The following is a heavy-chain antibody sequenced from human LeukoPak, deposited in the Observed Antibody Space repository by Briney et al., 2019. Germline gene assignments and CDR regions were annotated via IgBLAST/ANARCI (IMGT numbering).Heavy chain of an antibody. V-gene: IGHV4-4*07. J-gene: IGHJ4*02. CDR1: GGSISSYY. CDR2: IYTTGST. D-gene: IGHD1-26*01. Sequence: SETLSLTCSVSGGSISSYYWSWIRQPAGKGLEWIGRIYTTGSTNYNPSLKRRVTISVDTSKNQFSLKLSSVTAADTAVYYCARHAVGATTATQYYFDYWGQGTLVTVSS. CDR3: ARHAVGATTATQYYFDY.